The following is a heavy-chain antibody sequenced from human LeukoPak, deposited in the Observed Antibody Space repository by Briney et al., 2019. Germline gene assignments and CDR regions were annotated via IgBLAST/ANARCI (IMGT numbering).Heavy chain of an antibody. V-gene: IGHV1-8*03. J-gene: IGHJ4*02. CDR3: ARGGSWGRAQLVSVGFDY. D-gene: IGHD6-6*01. CDR2: MNPNSGNT. CDR1: GYTFTSYD. Sequence: ASVKVSCKASGYTFTSYDINWVRQATGQGLEWMGWMNPNSGNTGYAQKFQGRVTITRNTSISTAYMELSSLRSEDTAVYYCARGGSWGRAQLVSVGFDYWGQGTLVTVSS.